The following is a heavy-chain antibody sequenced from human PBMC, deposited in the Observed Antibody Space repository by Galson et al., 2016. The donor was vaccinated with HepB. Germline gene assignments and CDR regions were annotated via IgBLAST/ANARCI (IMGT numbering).Heavy chain of an antibody. V-gene: IGHV3-33*01. CDR2: IWYDGNNK. Sequence: SLRLSCAASGFTFSSFGMNWVRQAPGKGLEWVAVIWYDGNNKYYADSVKGRFTISRDNSKNTLYLQMNSLRAEDTAVYFCARESYYGSGNYQDYWGQGTLVTVSA. CDR3: ARESYYGSGNYQDY. D-gene: IGHD3-10*01. J-gene: IGHJ4*02. CDR1: GFTFSSFG.